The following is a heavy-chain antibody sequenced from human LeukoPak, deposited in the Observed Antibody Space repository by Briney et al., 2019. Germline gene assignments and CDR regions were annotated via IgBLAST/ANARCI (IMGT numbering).Heavy chain of an antibody. CDR2: ISAYNGNT. Sequence: ASVKVSCKASGYTFTSYDINWVRQAPGQGLEWMGWISAYNGNTNYAQKLQGRVTMTTDTSTSTAYMELRSLRSDDTAVYYCAGGPNYDSSLGPWGWGQGTLVTVSS. CDR3: AGGPNYDSSLGPWG. CDR1: GYTFTSYD. J-gene: IGHJ4*02. D-gene: IGHD3-22*01. V-gene: IGHV1-18*01.